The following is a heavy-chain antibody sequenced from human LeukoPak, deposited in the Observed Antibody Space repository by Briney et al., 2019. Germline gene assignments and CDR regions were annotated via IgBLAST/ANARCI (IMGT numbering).Heavy chain of an antibody. J-gene: IGHJ4*02. V-gene: IGHV3-48*03. CDR1: GFTFSSYE. CDR2: ISSSGSTI. CDR3: AKGSSSWRPTSFDY. D-gene: IGHD6-13*01. Sequence: GGSLRLSCAASGFTFSSYEMNWARQAPGKGLEWVSYISSSGSTIYYADSVKGRFTISRDNAKNSLYLQMNSLRAEDMALYYCAKGSSSWRPTSFDYWGQGTLVTVSS.